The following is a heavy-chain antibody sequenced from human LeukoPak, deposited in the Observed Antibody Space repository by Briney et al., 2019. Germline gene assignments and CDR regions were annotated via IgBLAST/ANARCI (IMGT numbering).Heavy chain of an antibody. D-gene: IGHD2-2*01. V-gene: IGHV1-8*01. CDR1: GYTFTSYD. Sequence: ASVKVSCKASGYTFTSYDINWVRQANGQGLEWMGWMNTNSGNTGYAQKFQGRVTMTRNTSISTAYMELSSLRSEDTAVYYCARGYCSSTSCHIMDVWGQGTTVTVSS. CDR3: ARGYCSSTSCHIMDV. CDR2: MNTNSGNT. J-gene: IGHJ6*02.